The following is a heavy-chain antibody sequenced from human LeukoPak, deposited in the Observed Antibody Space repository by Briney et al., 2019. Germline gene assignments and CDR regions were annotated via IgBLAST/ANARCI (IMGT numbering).Heavy chain of an antibody. J-gene: IGHJ4*02. CDR1: GGSINSYY. Sequence: SETLSLTCTVSGGSINSYYWSWIRQPPGKGLEWIGYIYYSGSTNYNPSLKSRVTISVDTSKNQFSLKLSSVTAADTAVYYCARWRHDYGDYYFDYWGQGTLVTVSS. D-gene: IGHD4-17*01. CDR2: IYYSGST. CDR3: ARWRHDYGDYYFDY. V-gene: IGHV4-59*08.